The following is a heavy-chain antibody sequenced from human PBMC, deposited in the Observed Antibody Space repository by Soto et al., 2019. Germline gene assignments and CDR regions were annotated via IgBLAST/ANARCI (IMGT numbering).Heavy chain of an antibody. J-gene: IGHJ4*02. D-gene: IGHD3-9*01. Sequence: GGSLRLSCAASGFTFSGSAMHWVRQASGKGLEWVGRIRSKANSYATAYAASVKGRFTISRDDSKNTAYLQMNSLKTEDTAVYYCTTYYDILTGHPSTDYWGQGTLVTV. V-gene: IGHV3-73*01. CDR3: TTYYDILTGHPSTDY. CDR1: GFTFSGSA. CDR2: IRSKANSYAT.